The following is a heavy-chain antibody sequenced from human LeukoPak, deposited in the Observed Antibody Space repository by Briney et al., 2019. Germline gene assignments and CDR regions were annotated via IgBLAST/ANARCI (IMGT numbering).Heavy chain of an antibody. J-gene: IGHJ6*02. CDR3: AKAGKLKKISSRGIGMDV. D-gene: IGHD6-13*01. CDR1: GFTLSSYG. CDR2: ISYDGSNK. V-gene: IGHV3-30*18. Sequence: RAGGSLRLSCAASGFTLSSYGMHWVRQAPGKGLEWVAVISYDGSNKYYADSVKGRFTISRDNSKNTLYLQMNSLRAEDTAAYYCAKAGKLKKISSRGIGMDVWGQGTTVTVSS.